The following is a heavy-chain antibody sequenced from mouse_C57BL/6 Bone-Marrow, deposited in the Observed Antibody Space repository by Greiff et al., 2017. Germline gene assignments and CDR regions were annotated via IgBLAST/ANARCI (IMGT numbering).Heavy chain of an antibody. J-gene: IGHJ4*01. CDR3: AREANYGSTYYAMDY. D-gene: IGHD1-1*01. CDR1: GFTFSDYY. Sequence: EVHLVESGGGLVQPGGSLKLSCAASGFTFSDYYMYWVRQTPEKRLEWVAYISNGGGSTYYPDTVKGRFTISRDNAKNTLYLQMSRLKSEDTAMYYCAREANYGSTYYAMDYWGQGTSVTVSS. CDR2: ISNGGGST. V-gene: IGHV5-12*01.